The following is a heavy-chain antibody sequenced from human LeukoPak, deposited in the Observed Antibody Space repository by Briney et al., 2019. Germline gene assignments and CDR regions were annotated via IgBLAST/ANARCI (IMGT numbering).Heavy chain of an antibody. D-gene: IGHD3-9*01. CDR1: GGSISSYY. V-gene: IGHV4-4*07. CDR2: IYISGST. Sequence: SETLSLTCTVSGGSISSYYWNWIRQPAGKGLEWIGRIYISGSTNYNPSLKSRVTMSIDTSKNQISLKLGSVTATDTAVYYCARDDWGYWGQGTTVTVSS. J-gene: IGHJ4*02. CDR3: ARDDWGY.